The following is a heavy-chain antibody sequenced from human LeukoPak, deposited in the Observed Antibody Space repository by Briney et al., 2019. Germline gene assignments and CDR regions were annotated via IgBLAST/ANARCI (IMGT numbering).Heavy chain of an antibody. J-gene: IGHJ4*02. V-gene: IGHV1-46*01. CDR2: INPSGGST. D-gene: IGHD1-26*01. Sequence: ASVKVSCKASGYTLTSYYMHWVRQAPGQGLEWMGIINPSGGSTSYAQKFQGRVTMTRDTSTSTVYMELSSLRSEDTAVYYCASTYSGSYSSRYYFDYWGQGTLVTVSS. CDR3: ASTYSGSYSSRYYFDY. CDR1: GYTLTSYY.